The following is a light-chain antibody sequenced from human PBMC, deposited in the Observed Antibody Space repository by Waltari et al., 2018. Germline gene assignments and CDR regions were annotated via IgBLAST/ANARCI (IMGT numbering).Light chain of an antibody. J-gene: IGLJ3*02. Sequence: QSELTQPPSASGTAGQTVTLSCSGDNSNIGSNEISWYQQFPGTAPQLLIYSDHQRPSGVPDRFSGSKSGTSASLTISGLQSEDEATYYCATWDDSLNGPVFGGGTKLTVL. V-gene: IGLV1-44*01. CDR2: SDH. CDR3: ATWDDSLNGPV. CDR1: NSNIGSNE.